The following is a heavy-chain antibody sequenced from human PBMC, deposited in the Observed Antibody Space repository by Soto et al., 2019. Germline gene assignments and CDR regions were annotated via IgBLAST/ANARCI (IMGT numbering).Heavy chain of an antibody. Sequence: QIQLIQSGAEVKKPGASVTVSCKASEYSFTGHYLHWVRQAPGQGLEWMGWIDPKSGDTKYAQKLQDRVTMTSDTSSSTAYLDLSSLRPDDTAVYYCARDYGKSGYDYFGPWGQGTLVTVSS. CDR1: EYSFTGHY. D-gene: IGHD3-22*01. V-gene: IGHV1-2*02. CDR3: ARDYGKSGYDYFGP. CDR2: IDPKSGDT. J-gene: IGHJ5*02.